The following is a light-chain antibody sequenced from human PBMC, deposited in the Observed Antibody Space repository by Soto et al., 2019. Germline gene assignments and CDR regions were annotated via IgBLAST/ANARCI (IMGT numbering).Light chain of an antibody. Sequence: EIVLTQSPGTLSLSPGERATLSCRASRSVSSSYLAWYQQKPGQPPRLLIYGASSRATGIPDRFSGSGSGTDFTLTISRLEPEDVAVYFCQQCGGSPLFTFGPGTKVDIK. J-gene: IGKJ3*01. V-gene: IGKV3-20*01. CDR3: QQCGGSPLFT. CDR2: GAS. CDR1: RSVSSSY.